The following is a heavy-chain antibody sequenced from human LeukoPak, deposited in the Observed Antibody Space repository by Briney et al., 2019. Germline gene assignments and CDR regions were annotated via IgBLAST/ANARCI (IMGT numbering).Heavy chain of an antibody. Sequence: PGGSLRLSCAASGFTVSSNYLSWIRQAPGKGLEWVSVLYSGGSTYYADSVRGRFSTSRDNSKNTLYLQMNSLRAEDTAVYYCAKDRSWIAVAGTDYWGQGTLVTVSS. D-gene: IGHD6-19*01. J-gene: IGHJ4*02. CDR3: AKDRSWIAVAGTDY. CDR1: GFTVSSNY. V-gene: IGHV3-53*01. CDR2: LYSGGST.